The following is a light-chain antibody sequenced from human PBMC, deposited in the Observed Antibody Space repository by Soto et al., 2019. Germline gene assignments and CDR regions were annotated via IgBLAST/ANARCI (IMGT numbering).Light chain of an antibody. CDR2: SDD. V-gene: IGLV1-44*01. CDR3: ADWDDNLNGPL. J-gene: IGLJ3*02. CDR1: TSNIGRYS. Sequence: QSALTQPPSLSGTPGQRVTISCSGSTSNIGRYSVNWYQHFPGTAPKILIYSDDERPSGVPDRFSGSKSGTSASLAISGLQSEDEAEYYCADWDDNLNGPLFGGGTKVTVL.